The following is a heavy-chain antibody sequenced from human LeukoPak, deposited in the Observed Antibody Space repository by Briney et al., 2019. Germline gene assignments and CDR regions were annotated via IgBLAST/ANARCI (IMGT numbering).Heavy chain of an antibody. Sequence: GGSLRLSCAASGFTFSSKWMSWVRQAPGKGLEWVANIKHDGSEKNCVDSVKGRFTISRDNAKNTLYLQMNSLRAEDTAVYYCARESLTDIVVVGAFDIWGQGTMVTVSS. CDR1: GFTFSSKW. CDR3: ARESLTDIVVVGAFDI. CDR2: IKHDGSEK. D-gene: IGHD2-15*01. J-gene: IGHJ3*02. V-gene: IGHV3-7*01.